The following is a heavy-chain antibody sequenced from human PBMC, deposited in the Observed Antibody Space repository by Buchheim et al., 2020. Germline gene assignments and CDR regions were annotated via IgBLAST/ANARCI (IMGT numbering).Heavy chain of an antibody. D-gene: IGHD3-3*01. V-gene: IGHV1-18*04. CDR3: ARDNAPVGGYYDFWSGYYNWFDP. J-gene: IGHJ5*02. Sequence: QVQLVQSGAEVKKPGASVKVSCKASGYTFTSYGISWVRQAPGQGLEWMGWISAYNGNTNYAQKLQGRVTMTTDTSTSTAYRELRSLRADDTAVYYCARDNAPVGGYYDFWSGYYNWFDPWGQGTL. CDR2: ISAYNGNT. CDR1: GYTFTSYG.